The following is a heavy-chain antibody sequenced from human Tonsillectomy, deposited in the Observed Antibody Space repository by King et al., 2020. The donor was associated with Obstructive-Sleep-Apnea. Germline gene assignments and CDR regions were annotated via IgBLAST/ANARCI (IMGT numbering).Heavy chain of an antibody. CDR2: IKQDGYEK. CDR1: GFTFSNYW. Sequence: EVQLVESGGGLVQPGGSLRLSCAASGFTFSNYWMSWVRQAPGKGLEWVANIKQDGYEKHYVDSVKGRFTISRDNAKNSLSLQMNSLRAEETAVYYCARGLNYFDYWGQGTLVTVSS. V-gene: IGHV3-7*04. J-gene: IGHJ4*02. CDR3: ARGLNYFDY.